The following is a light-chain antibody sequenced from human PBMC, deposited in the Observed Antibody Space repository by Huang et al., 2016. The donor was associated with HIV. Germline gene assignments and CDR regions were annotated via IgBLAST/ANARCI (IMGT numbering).Light chain of an antibody. Sequence: IVMTQSPDSLAVSLGETATINCKSSQSLLFRSNNKNCLAWYQQKTGHPPTLLMSLVSKRGSGGPSRFSGGGSGTDFTLTISSLQAEDVAVYFCQQYFDVPWTFGRGTKVEIK. CDR3: QQYFDVPWT. J-gene: IGKJ1*01. V-gene: IGKV4-1*01. CDR2: LVS. CDR1: QSLLFRSNNKNC.